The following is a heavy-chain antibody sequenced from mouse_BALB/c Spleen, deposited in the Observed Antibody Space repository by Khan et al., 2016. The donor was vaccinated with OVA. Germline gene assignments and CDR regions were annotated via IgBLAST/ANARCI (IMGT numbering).Heavy chain of an antibody. D-gene: IGHD2-1*01. CDR2: IDPSTGYT. V-gene: IGHV1-7*01. CDR1: GYTFATYW. J-gene: IGHJ3*01. Sequence: QVQLQQSGADLAKPGASLEMSCKASGYTFATYWIHWVKQRLGQGLEWIGYIDPSTGYTEYNQKFKDKATLTADKSSSTAYMQLSSLTYDDSANYYCTRRGLYGILTYWGQGTLVTGSA. CDR3: TRRGLYGILTY.